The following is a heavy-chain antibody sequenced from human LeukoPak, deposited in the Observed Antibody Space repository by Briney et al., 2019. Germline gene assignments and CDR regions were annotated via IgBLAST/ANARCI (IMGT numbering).Heavy chain of an antibody. J-gene: IGHJ4*02. D-gene: IGHD3-9*01. CDR1: GFSFSTYD. CDR2: ISSDGSHK. Sequence: GGSPRLSCAASGFSFSTYDMHWVRQAPGKGLEWVAVISSDGSHKYWADSVKGRFTISRDNSKNTVYLQMNSLRAEDTAVYYCAKGSIDWYYFDYWGQGTLVTVS. CDR3: AKGSIDWYYFDY. V-gene: IGHV3-30*18.